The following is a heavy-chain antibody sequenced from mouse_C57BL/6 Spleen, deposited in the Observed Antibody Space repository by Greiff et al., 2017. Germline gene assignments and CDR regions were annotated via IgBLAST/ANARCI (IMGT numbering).Heavy chain of an antibody. V-gene: IGHV5-6*01. CDR1: GFTFSSYG. J-gene: IGHJ2*01. CDR2: ISSGGSYH. CDR3: ARHWGTGAYFDY. Sequence: EVKLMESGGDLVKPGGSLKLSCAASGFTFSSYGMSWVRQTPDKRLEWVATISSGGSYHYYPDSVKGRFTISRDNAKNTLYLQMSSLKSEDTAMYYCARHWGTGAYFDYWGQGTTLTVSS. D-gene: IGHD4-1*01.